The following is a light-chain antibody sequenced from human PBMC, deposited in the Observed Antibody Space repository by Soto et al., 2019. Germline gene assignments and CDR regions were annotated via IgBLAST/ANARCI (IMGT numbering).Light chain of an antibody. V-gene: IGLV3-21*04. CDR2: YDS. J-gene: IGLJ2*01. CDR1: NIGSKS. Sequence: SYELTQPPSVSVAPGKTARITCGGNNIGSKSVHWYQQKPGQAPVLVIYYDSDRPSGIPERFSGSNSGNTATLTISRVEAGDEADSYCQVWDSSSDHVVFGGGTKGTV. CDR3: QVWDSSSDHVV.